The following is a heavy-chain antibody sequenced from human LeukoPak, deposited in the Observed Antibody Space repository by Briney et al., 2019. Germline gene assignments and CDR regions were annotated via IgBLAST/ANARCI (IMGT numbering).Heavy chain of an antibody. J-gene: IGHJ4*02. CDR3: ARLEGYCTNGVCPIDY. CDR1: GYSISSGYY. D-gene: IGHD2-8*01. V-gene: IGHV4-38-2*01. CDR2: IYHSGST. Sequence: PSETLSLTCAVSGYSISSGYYWGWIRQPPGKGLEWIGSIYHSGSTYYNPSLKSRVTISVDTSKNQFSLKLSSVTAADTAVYYCARLEGYCTNGVCPIDYWGQGTLVTVSS.